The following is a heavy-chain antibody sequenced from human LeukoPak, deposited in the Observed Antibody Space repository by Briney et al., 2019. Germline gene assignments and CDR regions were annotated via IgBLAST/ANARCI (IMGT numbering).Heavy chain of an antibody. V-gene: IGHV3-74*03. CDR1: GFSLNSYW. CDR2: ISGDGRST. Sequence: PGSSLRLPCEAYGFSLNSYWMHWVRQAPGGGPVWVSRISGDGRSTAYAESVKGRFTISRDNAKNTLYLGMNSLRADDTSVYYCAREGYGTGCYFFDIWGRGTRVTVSS. CDR3: AREGYGTGCYFFDI. D-gene: IGHD6-25*01. J-gene: IGHJ4*02.